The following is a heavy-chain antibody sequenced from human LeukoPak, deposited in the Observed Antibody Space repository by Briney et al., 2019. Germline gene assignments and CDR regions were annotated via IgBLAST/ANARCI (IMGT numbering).Heavy chain of an antibody. CDR1: GFTFSSYE. Sequence: GGSLRLSCAASGFTFSSYEMNWVRQAPGKGLEGVSYISSSGSTIYYADSVNGRFTISRDNAKNALYLQMNSLRAEDTAVYYCARQRPPRTEGYSYGYGYYYYYYMDVWGKGTTVTISS. CDR3: ARQRPPRTEGYSYGYGYYYYYYMDV. J-gene: IGHJ6*03. D-gene: IGHD5-18*01. V-gene: IGHV3-48*03. CDR2: ISSSGSTI.